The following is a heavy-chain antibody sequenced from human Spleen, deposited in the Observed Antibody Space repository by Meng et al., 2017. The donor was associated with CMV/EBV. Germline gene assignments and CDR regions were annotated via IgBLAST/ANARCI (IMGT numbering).Heavy chain of an antibody. V-gene: IGHV4-39*07. Sequence: SETLSLTCTVSGGSISSNNYYWAWIRQPPGKGLEWIGSMYYSGSTYYNPSLKSRVTISVDTSKNQFSLKLSSVTAADTAVYYCARDSVPAANLIIPMEFDPWGQGTLVTVSS. J-gene: IGHJ5*02. D-gene: IGHD2-2*01. CDR2: MYYSGST. CDR1: GGSISSNNYY. CDR3: ARDSVPAANLIIPMEFDP.